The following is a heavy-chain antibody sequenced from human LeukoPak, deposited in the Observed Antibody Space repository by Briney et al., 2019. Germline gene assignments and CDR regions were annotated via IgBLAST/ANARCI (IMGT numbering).Heavy chain of an antibody. CDR2: ISGGGSST. CDR1: GFTFTSDA. CDR3: ARGGMLRGITDY. V-gene: IGHV3-23*01. Sequence: GGSLRLSCAASGFTFTSDAMSWFRQAPGRGLEWVSVISGGGSSTYLADSVKGRCTISRDNSNNTLYLQMNSLRAEDTAVYYCARGGMLRGITDYWGQGTLVTVSS. D-gene: IGHD3-10*01. J-gene: IGHJ4*02.